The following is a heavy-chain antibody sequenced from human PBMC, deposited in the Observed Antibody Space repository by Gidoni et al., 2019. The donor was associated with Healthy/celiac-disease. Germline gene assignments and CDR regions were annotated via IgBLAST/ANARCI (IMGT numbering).Heavy chain of an antibody. J-gene: IGHJ4*02. Sequence: QVTSKESGPVLVKPTETLTLTCTVSGFSLSNARMGVSWIRHPPGKALEWLAHIFSNDEKSYSPSLKSRLTISKDTSKSQVVLTMTNMDPVDTATYYCARSEVGAKAVDYWGQGTLVTVSS. CDR3: ARSEVGAKAVDY. D-gene: IGHD1-26*01. CDR1: GFSLSNARMG. CDR2: IFSNDEK. V-gene: IGHV2-26*01.